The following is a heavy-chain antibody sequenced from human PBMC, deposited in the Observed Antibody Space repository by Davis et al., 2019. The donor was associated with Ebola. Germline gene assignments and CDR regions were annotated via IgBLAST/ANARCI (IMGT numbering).Heavy chain of an antibody. CDR1: GFTFSSYA. V-gene: IGHV3-30-3*01. J-gene: IGHJ4*02. Sequence: PGGSLRLSCAASGFTFSSYAMHWVRQAPGKGLEWVAVISYDGSNKYYADSVKGRFTISRDNAKNSLYLQMNSLRDEDTAVYYCASTSYYYDSSGYPPEGWAAGPYYFDYWGQGTLVTVSS. D-gene: IGHD3-22*01. CDR3: ASTSYYYDSSGYPPEGWAAGPYYFDY. CDR2: ISYDGSNK.